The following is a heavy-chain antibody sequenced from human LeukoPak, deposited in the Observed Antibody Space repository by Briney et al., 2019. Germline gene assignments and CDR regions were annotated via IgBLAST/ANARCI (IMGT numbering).Heavy chain of an antibody. CDR3: ARVTVYYDSSGYFDS. CDR2: IISNGSTI. J-gene: IGHJ4*02. Sequence: GGSLRLSCAASVFTFSDYYMSWIRQSPGKGLEWVSYIISNGSTIYYADSVKGLFTISREKAKISLYLQMNSLRDEDTALYYCARVTVYYDSSGYFDSWGQGTLVTVSS. D-gene: IGHD3-22*01. CDR1: VFTFSDYY. V-gene: IGHV3-11*01.